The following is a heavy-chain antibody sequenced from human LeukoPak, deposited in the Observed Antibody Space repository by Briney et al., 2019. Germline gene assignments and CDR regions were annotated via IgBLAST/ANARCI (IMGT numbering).Heavy chain of an antibody. CDR3: ARVVSSGWYSDY. D-gene: IGHD6-19*01. V-gene: IGHV3-48*04. CDR2: ITSDSNTI. CDR1: GFTFSIYS. J-gene: IGHJ4*02. Sequence: PGGSLRLSCAASGFTFSIYSRNWVRQAPGKRQEWLSYITSDSNTIYYADSVKGRFTISRDNAKNSLYLQMNSLRAEDTAVYYCARVVSSGWYSDYWGQGTLVTVSS.